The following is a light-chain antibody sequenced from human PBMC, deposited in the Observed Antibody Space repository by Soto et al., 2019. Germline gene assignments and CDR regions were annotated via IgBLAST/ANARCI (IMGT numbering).Light chain of an antibody. J-gene: IGKJ1*01. Sequence: DIQMTQSPSTLSASVGDRVTITCRASQNIRSWLAWYQQKPGKAPKLLIYKASSIESGVPSRFSGSGSGTVFTLTSSSLQPDYFASYYCQQYASYWTFGQGTKVEIK. V-gene: IGKV1-5*03. CDR3: QQYASYWT. CDR1: QNIRSW. CDR2: KAS.